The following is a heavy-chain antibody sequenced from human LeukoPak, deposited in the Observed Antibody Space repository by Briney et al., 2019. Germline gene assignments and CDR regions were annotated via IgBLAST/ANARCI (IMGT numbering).Heavy chain of an antibody. CDR3: ARADYGDYFDY. V-gene: IGHV3-53*01. CDR1: GFTVSSNY. D-gene: IGHD4-17*01. J-gene: IGHJ4*02. Sequence: GGSLRLSCAASGFTVSSNYMSWVRQAPGKGLEWVSVIYSGGSTYYADSVKGRFTISRDNSKNTLYLQMNSLRAEDTAVYYCARADYGDYFDYWGQGTLVTVSS. CDR2: IYSGGST.